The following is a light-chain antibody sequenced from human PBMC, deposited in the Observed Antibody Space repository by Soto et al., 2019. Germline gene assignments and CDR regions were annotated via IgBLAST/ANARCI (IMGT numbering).Light chain of an antibody. J-gene: IGKJ1*01. CDR3: LQHNTYPLT. Sequence: IQMTQSPSSLSASVGDRVTITCRASQGIGNDLGWYQQTPGKAPKLLIYAASSLQSGVPSRFSGSGSGTEFTLTISSLQPEDFAIYYCLQHNTYPLTFGQGTKVDIK. CDR2: AAS. CDR1: QGIGND. V-gene: IGKV1-17*01.